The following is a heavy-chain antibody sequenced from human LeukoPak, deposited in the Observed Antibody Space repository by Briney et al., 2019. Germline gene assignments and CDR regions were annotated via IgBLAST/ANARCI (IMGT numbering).Heavy chain of an antibody. V-gene: IGHV1-69*06. D-gene: IGHD1-1*01. CDR1: GDTFSSYA. Sequence: SVRVSCKASGDTFSSYAISWVRQAPGQGLESMGGIIPIFVTANYAQKFQGRVTITADKSTRTAYMELSSLRSEDTAVYYCATEVGAVVQLEGYYFDYWGQGTLVTVSS. CDR2: IIPIFVTA. J-gene: IGHJ4*02. CDR3: ATEVGAVVQLEGYYFDY.